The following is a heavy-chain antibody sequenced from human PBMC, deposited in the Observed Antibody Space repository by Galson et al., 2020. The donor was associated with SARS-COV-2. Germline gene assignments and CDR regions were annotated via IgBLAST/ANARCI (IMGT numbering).Heavy chain of an antibody. V-gene: IGHV1-2*02. CDR3: ARPLRDRWDGMDV. CDR1: GYTFIGYY. Sequence: GESLKIPCKASGYTFIGYYIHWVRQAPGQGLEWMGWINPNSGGTDYAKKFQDRVTMTRDTSISTTYMELSSLRSDDTAVYYCARPLRDRWDGMDVWGQGTTVTVSS. D-gene: IGHD6-13*01. J-gene: IGHJ6*02. CDR2: INPNSGGT.